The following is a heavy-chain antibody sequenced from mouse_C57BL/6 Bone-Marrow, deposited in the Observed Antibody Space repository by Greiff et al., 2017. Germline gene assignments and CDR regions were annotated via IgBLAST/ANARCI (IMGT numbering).Heavy chain of an antibody. V-gene: IGHV1-55*01. D-gene: IGHD4-1*01. Sequence: QVQLQQPGAELVKPGASVKMSCKASGYTFTSYWITWVKQRPGQGLEWIGDIYPTSGRTNYNEKFKSKAILTVETSSNTAYMQLSSLTSEDSAVFYCARSVPLGRSFDYWGQGTTLTVSS. CDR2: IYPTSGRT. CDR1: GYTFTSYW. CDR3: ARSVPLGRSFDY. J-gene: IGHJ2*01.